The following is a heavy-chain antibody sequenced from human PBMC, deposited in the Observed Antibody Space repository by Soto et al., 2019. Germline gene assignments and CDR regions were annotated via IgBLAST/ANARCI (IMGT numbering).Heavy chain of an antibody. D-gene: IGHD4-17*01. Sequence: QVQLVESGGGVVQPGGSLRLSCTAYGFTFTTFGIHWVRQAPGKGLEWVALISYDGHNKYYSDSVKGLFTISRDNYKNTLSLQMNSLRAEDTAVYYCAKDLQAYGDYNYYYYGMDVWGQGTTVSVS. CDR3: AKDLQAYGDYNYYYYGMDV. CDR1: GFTFTTFG. J-gene: IGHJ6*02. CDR2: ISYDGHNK. V-gene: IGHV3-30*18.